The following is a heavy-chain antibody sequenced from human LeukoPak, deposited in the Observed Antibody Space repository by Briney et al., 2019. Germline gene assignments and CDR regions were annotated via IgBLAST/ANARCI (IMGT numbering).Heavy chain of an antibody. CDR3: AKERHSSGYYYPFDY. D-gene: IGHD3-22*01. J-gene: IGHJ4*02. CDR2: IRYDGSNK. V-gene: IGHV3-30*02. CDR1: GFTFSSYA. Sequence: PGGSLRLSCAASGFTFSSYAMHWVRQAPGKGLEWVAFIRYDGSNKYYADSVKGRFTISRDNSKNTLYLQMNSLRAEDTAVYYCAKERHSSGYYYPFDYWGQGTLVTVSS.